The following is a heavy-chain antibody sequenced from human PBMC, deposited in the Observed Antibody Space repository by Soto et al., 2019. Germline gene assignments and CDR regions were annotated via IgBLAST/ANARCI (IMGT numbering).Heavy chain of an antibody. CDR1: GFSFSYYA. Sequence: QVQLVESGGGVVQPGRSLRLSCAASGFSFSYYAMHWVRQAPGKGLEWVAVIAYDASKKYYAGSVKGRFTISRDNSKNTLYLQMNSLRDEDTAVYYCASPYCSGGSCYLTEYFQHWGQGTRVTVSS. J-gene: IGHJ1*01. CDR3: ASPYCSGGSCYLTEYFQH. D-gene: IGHD2-15*01. V-gene: IGHV3-30*03. CDR2: IAYDASKK.